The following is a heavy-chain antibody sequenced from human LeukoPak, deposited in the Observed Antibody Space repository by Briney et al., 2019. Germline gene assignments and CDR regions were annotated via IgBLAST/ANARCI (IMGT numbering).Heavy chain of an antibody. Sequence: PSETLSLTCTVSGGSISSYYWSWIRQPAGKGLEWIGRIYTSGSTNYNPSLKSRVTISVDTSKNQFSLKLSSVTAADTAVYYCAREKQQLGYDAFDIWGQGTMVTVSS. D-gene: IGHD6-13*01. CDR3: AREKQQLGYDAFDI. CDR2: IYTSGST. V-gene: IGHV4-4*07. CDR1: GGSISSYY. J-gene: IGHJ3*02.